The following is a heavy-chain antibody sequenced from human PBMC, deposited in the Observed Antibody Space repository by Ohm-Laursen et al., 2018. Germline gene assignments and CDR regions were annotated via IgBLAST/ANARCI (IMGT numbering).Heavy chain of an antibody. V-gene: IGHV3-23*01. Sequence: SLRLSCAASGFTFSNYAMTWVRQAPGKGLERVSGISGSGDTTYYSDSVKGRFTISRDNSKNTLYLQMNSLRAEDTAVYYCAKDRSGSALSDGIEYWGQGTLVTVSS. J-gene: IGHJ4*02. CDR2: ISGSGDTT. CDR3: AKDRSGSALSDGIEY. D-gene: IGHD1-26*01. CDR1: GFTFSNYA.